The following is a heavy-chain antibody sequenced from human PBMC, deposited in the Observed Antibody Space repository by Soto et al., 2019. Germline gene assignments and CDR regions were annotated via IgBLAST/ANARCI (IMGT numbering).Heavy chain of an antibody. Sequence: QVQLVQSGPEVKKPGASVKVSCKASGYAFTSYGFSWVRQAPGHGLEWMGWISAYNGHTHYAQNLQGRVTMTTDTSTTTAYMELRSLRSDDTAVYYCARDQNTQWEVRPPGYWGQGTLVTVSS. CDR1: GYAFTSYG. CDR2: ISAYNGHT. V-gene: IGHV1-18*04. D-gene: IGHD1-26*01. CDR3: ARDQNTQWEVRPPGY. J-gene: IGHJ4*02.